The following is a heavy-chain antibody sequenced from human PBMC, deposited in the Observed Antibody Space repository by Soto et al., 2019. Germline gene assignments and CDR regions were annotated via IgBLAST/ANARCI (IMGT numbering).Heavy chain of an antibody. CDR2: INHSGST. Sequence: QVQLQQWGAGLLKPSETLSLTCAVYGGSFSGYYWSWIRQPPGKGLEWIGEINHSGSTNYNPSLNSRVTIPVDTSKNQFSLKLSSVTAADTAVYYCARGTLGYCSSTSCQYFQHWGQGTLVTVSS. D-gene: IGHD2-2*01. CDR3: ARGTLGYCSSTSCQYFQH. V-gene: IGHV4-34*01. CDR1: GGSFSGYY. J-gene: IGHJ1*01.